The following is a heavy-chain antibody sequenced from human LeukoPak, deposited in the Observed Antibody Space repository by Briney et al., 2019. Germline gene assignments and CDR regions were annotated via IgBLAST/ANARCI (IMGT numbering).Heavy chain of an antibody. D-gene: IGHD3-16*01. V-gene: IGHV1-18*01. CDR2: INTRNGNA. CDR1: GYTFTTYE. Sequence: GASVTVTCKASGYTFTTYEIIWVRQAPGQGLEWMGWINTRNGNANYAHKLQGRVTMTTDTYTSTSYMELASLRFDDTAIYYCARNLLGLGLWGQGTLVTVSS. CDR3: ARNLLGLGL. J-gene: IGHJ4*02.